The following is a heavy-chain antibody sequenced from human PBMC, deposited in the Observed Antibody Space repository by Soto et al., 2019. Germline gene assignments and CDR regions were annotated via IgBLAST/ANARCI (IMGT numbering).Heavy chain of an antibody. Sequence: EVQLLESGGGLLQPGGSLRLSCAVSGFTLSNYGMSWVRQAPGKGLEWVSATSGSGDTTYYADSVKGRFTISRDNSKNTLYVQMNSLRAEDTAVYYCAKDLGYDGSGIEIWGQGTLVTVSP. V-gene: IGHV3-23*01. D-gene: IGHD3-10*01. CDR1: GFTLSNYG. CDR2: TSGSGDTT. CDR3: AKDLGYDGSGIEI. J-gene: IGHJ4*02.